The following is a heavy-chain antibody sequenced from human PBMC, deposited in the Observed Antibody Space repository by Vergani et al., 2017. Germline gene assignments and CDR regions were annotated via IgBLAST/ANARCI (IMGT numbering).Heavy chain of an antibody. D-gene: IGHD2-2*02. CDR1: GGSISSSSYY. V-gene: IGHV4-39*01. CDR3: AIREDIVVVPAAIHLYFDL. Sequence: QLQLQESGPGLVKPSETLSLTCTVSGGSISSSSYYWGWIRQPPGKGLEWIGSIYYSGSTYYNPSLKSRVTKSVDTSKNQFSLKLSSVTAADTAVYYCAIREDIVVVPAAIHLYFDLWGRGTLVTVSS. CDR2: IYYSGST. J-gene: IGHJ2*01.